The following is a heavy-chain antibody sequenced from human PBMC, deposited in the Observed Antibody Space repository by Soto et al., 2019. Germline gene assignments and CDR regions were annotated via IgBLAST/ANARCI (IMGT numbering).Heavy chain of an antibody. CDR3: ASSEVGADCPYFDY. J-gene: IGHJ4*02. CDR2: IYTSGST. D-gene: IGHD1-26*01. V-gene: IGHV4-4*07. Sequence: PSETLSLTCTVSGGSISSCYWSWIRQPAGKGLEWIGRIYTSGSTNYNPSLKSRVTMSVDTSKNQFSLKLSSVTAADTAVYYCASSEVGADCPYFDYWGQGTLVTVSS. CDR1: GGSISSCY.